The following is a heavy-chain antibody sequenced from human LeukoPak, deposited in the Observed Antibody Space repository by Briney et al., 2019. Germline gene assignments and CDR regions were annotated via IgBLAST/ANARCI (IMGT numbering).Heavy chain of an antibody. J-gene: IGHJ4*02. CDR3: ARVGGGYCSSTSCKYSSGWYSLDY. Sequence: SETLSLTCTVSGGSISSSSYYWGWIRQPPGKGLEWIGSIYYSGSTYYNPSLKSRVTISVDTSKNQFSLKLSSVTAADTAVYYCARVGGGYCSSTSCKYSSGWYSLDYWGQGTLVTVSS. CDR2: IYYSGST. D-gene: IGHD2-2*01. V-gene: IGHV4-39*07. CDR1: GGSISSSSYY.